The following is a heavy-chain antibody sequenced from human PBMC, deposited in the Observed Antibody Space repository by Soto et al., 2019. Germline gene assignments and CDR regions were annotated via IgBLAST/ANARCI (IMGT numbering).Heavy chain of an antibody. CDR3: ARAYYGSNSDFDY. CDR1: GGSISGYY. D-gene: IGHD4-17*01. Sequence: QVQLHESGPGLVKPSETLSLTCSVSGGSISGYYWSWIRQPPGKGLEWIGYIYYSGSTNYNPSLKSRVTISVATSKNQFTLKLTSVTAADTAMYYGARAYYGSNSDFDYWGQGTLVTASS. V-gene: IGHV4-59*01. J-gene: IGHJ4*02. CDR2: IYYSGST.